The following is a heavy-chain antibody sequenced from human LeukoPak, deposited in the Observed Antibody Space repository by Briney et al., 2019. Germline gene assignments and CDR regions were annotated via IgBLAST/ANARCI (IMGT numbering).Heavy chain of an antibody. CDR2: ISSSSSYI. J-gene: IGHJ6*03. CDR3: AREEEGYYYYYMDV. V-gene: IGHV3-21*01. CDR1: GLTFSSYE. Sequence: AGGSLRLSCAASGLTFSSYEMNWVRQAPGKGLEWVSSISSSSSYIYYADSVKGRFTISRDNAKNSLYLQMNSLRAEDTAVYYCAREEEGYYYYYMDVWGKGTTVTVSS.